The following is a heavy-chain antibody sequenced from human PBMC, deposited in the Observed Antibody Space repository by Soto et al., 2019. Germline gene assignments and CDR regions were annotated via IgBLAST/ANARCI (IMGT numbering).Heavy chain of an antibody. CDR1: GGSFRGYY. CDR3: ARDRQRGYCTGGSCYSYFDY. Sequence: QVQLQQWGAGLLKPSETLSLTCAIYGGSFRGYYWSWIRQPPGMGLEWIGEVDQSGSTNYNPSLKSRVTISGDTSKNQFSLKLNSVTAADTAVYYCARDRQRGYCTGGSCYSYFDYWGQGALVIVSS. D-gene: IGHD2-15*01. V-gene: IGHV4-34*01. J-gene: IGHJ4*02. CDR2: VDQSGST.